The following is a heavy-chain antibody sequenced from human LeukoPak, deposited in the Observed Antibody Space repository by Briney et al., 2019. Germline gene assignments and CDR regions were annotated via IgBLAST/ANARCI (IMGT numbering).Heavy chain of an antibody. D-gene: IGHD4-17*01. J-gene: IGHJ3*02. CDR3: ARPRDYGDYGNDAFDI. CDR2: MNPNNGNT. CDR1: GYTFTSYD. Sequence: ASVKVSFKASGYTFTSYDINWVRQATGQGLDWMGGMNPNNGNTGYAQKVQARDTMTRNTSISTAYMELGSLRSEDPAVYYCARPRDYGDYGNDAFDIWGQGTMVTVPS. V-gene: IGHV1-8*01.